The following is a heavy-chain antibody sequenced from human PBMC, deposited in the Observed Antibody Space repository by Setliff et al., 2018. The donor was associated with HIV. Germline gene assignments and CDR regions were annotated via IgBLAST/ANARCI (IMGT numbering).Heavy chain of an antibody. D-gene: IGHD3-10*01. CDR2: MNPNSSNS. J-gene: IGHJ5*01. V-gene: IGHV1-8*02. Sequence: ASVKVSCKTSGYTFINYDINWVRQATGQGLEWMGWMNPNSSNSGYAQNFQGRVTMTLDTSISTAYMEPSSLTSEDTAVYYCTRGRHSQTAGAIKFAFWGQGSLVTVSS. CDR3: TRGRHSQTAGAIKFAF. CDR1: GYTFINYD.